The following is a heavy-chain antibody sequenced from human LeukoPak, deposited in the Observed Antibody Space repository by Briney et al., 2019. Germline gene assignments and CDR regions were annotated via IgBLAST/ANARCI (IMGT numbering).Heavy chain of an antibody. Sequence: GASVKVSCKASSYTFTSYGISWVRQAPGQGLEWIGRISAYNANTNYAQKLQGRVTMTTDTSTSTAYMELRSLRSDDTAVYYCASPSTRDLYYYGMDVWGQGTTVTVSS. D-gene: IGHD2-2*01. CDR3: ASPSTRDLYYYGMDV. CDR2: ISAYNANT. CDR1: SYTFTSYG. V-gene: IGHV1-18*01. J-gene: IGHJ6*02.